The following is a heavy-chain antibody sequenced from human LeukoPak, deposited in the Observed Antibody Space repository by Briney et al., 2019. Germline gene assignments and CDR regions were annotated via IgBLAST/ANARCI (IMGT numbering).Heavy chain of an antibody. V-gene: IGHV4-61*08. J-gene: IGHJ4*02. Sequence: PSETLSLTCAVSGGSISSGGYSWSWIRQPPGKGLEWIGYIYYSGSTNYNPSLKSRVTISVDTSKNQFSLKLSSVTAADTAVYYCARHLGDYDDPFDYWGQGTLVTVSS. D-gene: IGHD4-17*01. CDR3: ARHLGDYDDPFDY. CDR1: GGSISSGGYS. CDR2: IYYSGST.